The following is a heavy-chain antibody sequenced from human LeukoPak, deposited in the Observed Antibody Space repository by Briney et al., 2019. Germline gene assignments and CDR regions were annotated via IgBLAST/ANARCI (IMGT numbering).Heavy chain of an antibody. CDR2: INPSGGST. D-gene: IGHD6-19*01. CDR3: ARQGTYSSAIGMGY. V-gene: IGHV1-46*02. J-gene: IGHJ4*02. CDR1: GYTFNNHD. Sequence: AASVKVSCKASGYTFNNHDMYWVRQAPGQGLEWMGVINPSGGSTSYAQKFQGRVTMTRDTSTRTVYMEVNSLRSEDTAVYYCARQGTYSSAIGMGYWGQGALVTVSS.